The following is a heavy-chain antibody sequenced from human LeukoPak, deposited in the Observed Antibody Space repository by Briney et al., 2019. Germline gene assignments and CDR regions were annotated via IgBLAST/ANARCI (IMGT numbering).Heavy chain of an antibody. Sequence: GGSLRLSCAASGFTFSSYGMHWVRQAPGKGLEWVAFIRYDGSNKYYADSVKGRFTISRDNSKNTLYLQMNSLRAEDTAVYYCARERPSYYYYYMDVWGKGTTVTISS. CDR1: GFTFSSYG. CDR2: IRYDGSNK. J-gene: IGHJ6*03. V-gene: IGHV3-30*02. CDR3: ARERPSYYYYYMDV.